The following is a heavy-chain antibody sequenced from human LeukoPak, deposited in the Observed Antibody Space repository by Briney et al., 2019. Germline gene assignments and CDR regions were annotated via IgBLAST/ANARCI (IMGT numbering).Heavy chain of an antibody. CDR2: IYYSGST. CDR3: ARHKRSVVPAAIFWFDP. V-gene: IGHV4-39*01. CDR1: GGSISSGSYY. J-gene: IGHJ5*02. Sequence: PSQTLSLTCTVSGGSISSGSYYWGWIRQPPGKGLEWIGSIYYSGSTYYNPSLKSRVTISVDTSKNQFSLKLSSVTAADTAVYYCARHKRSVVPAAIFWFDPWGQGTLVTASS. D-gene: IGHD2-2*01.